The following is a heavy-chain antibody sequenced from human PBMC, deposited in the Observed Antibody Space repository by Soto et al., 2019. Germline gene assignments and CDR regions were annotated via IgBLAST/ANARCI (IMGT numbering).Heavy chain of an antibody. Sequence: PGGSLRLSCGASGFTFSDYYMSWVRQAPGKGLEWVAVISYDGSNKYYADSVKGRFTISRDNSKNTLYLQMNSLRAEDTAVYYCAKGPKGIQLWLHVYWGQGTLVTVSS. CDR1: GFTFSDYY. CDR3: AKGPKGIQLWLHVY. D-gene: IGHD5-18*01. CDR2: ISYDGSNK. V-gene: IGHV3-30*18. J-gene: IGHJ4*02.